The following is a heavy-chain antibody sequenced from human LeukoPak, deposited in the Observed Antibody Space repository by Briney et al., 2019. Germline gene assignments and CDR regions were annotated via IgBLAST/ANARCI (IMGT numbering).Heavy chain of an antibody. V-gene: IGHV1-69*13. CDR3: AREPEPAITLVRGEVFDI. Sequence: SVKVSCKASGGTFSSYAISWVRQAPGQGLEWMGGIIPGFGTANYAQKFQGTVTITADVSATTVYMVLNSLRSEDTAVYYCAREPEPAITLVRGEVFDIWGQGTMVIVS. CDR1: GGTFSSYA. D-gene: IGHD3-10*01. J-gene: IGHJ3*02. CDR2: IIPGFGTA.